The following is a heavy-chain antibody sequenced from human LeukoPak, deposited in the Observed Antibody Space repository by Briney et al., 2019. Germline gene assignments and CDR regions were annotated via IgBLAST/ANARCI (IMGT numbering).Heavy chain of an antibody. Sequence: PGRSLRLSCAASGLSFSTYGMHWARQAPGKGLEWVAVISDDGSNKYYADSVKGRFTISRDNSKNTLYLQMNSLRAEDTAVYYCARDLTGTTYFDYWGQGALVTVSS. CDR1: GLSFSTYG. V-gene: IGHV3-30*03. CDR3: ARDLTGTTYFDY. J-gene: IGHJ4*02. CDR2: ISDDGSNK. D-gene: IGHD1-1*01.